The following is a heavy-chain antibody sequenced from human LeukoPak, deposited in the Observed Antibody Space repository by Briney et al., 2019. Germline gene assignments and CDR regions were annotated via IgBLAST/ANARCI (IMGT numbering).Heavy chain of an antibody. CDR3: ARDLPTSAPYYYGMDV. J-gene: IGHJ6*02. CDR1: GYTFTSYD. Sequence: GASVKVSCKASGYTFTSYDINWVRQATGQGLEWMGWMNPNSGNTGYAQKFQGRVTMTRNTSISTAYMELRSLRSDDTAVYYCARDLPTSAPYYYGMDVWGQGTTVTVSS. CDR2: MNPNSGNT. V-gene: IGHV1-8*01.